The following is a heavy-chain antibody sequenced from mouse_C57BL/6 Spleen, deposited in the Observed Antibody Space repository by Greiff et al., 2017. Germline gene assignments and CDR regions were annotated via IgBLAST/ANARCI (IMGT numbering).Heavy chain of an antibody. CDR1: GYTFTDYN. CDR3: ARGNDGYYNWGCAY. CDR2: INPNNGGT. V-gene: IGHV1-18*01. J-gene: IGHJ3*01. Sequence: EVQLQQSGPELVKPGASVKIPCKASGYTFTDYNMDWVKQSHGKSLEWIGDINPNNGGTIYNQKFKGKATLTVDKSSSTAYMELRSLTSEDTAVYYCARGNDGYYNWGCAYWGQGTLVTVSA. D-gene: IGHD2-3*01.